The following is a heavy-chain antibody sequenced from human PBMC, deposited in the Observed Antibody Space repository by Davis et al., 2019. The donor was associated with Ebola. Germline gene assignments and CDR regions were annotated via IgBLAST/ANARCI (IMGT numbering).Heavy chain of an antibody. CDR2: ISSSGSSI. J-gene: IGHJ6*03. V-gene: IGHV3-11*04. D-gene: IGHD3-10*01. CDR3: VRDYGRGWSSFYYYMDV. CDR1: GFTFSDYY. Sequence: GESLKISCAASGFTFSDYYMNWIRQAPGKGLECLSYISSSGSSIYYADSVKGRFTISRDNAKNSLYLQMNGLRAEDTAIYYCVRDYGRGWSSFYYYMDVWGKGTTVTVSS.